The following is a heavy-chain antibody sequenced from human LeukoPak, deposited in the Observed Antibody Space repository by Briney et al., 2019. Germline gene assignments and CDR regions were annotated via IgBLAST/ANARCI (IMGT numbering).Heavy chain of an antibody. J-gene: IGHJ5*02. D-gene: IGHD2-15*01. CDR1: GYSFTNNW. CDR2: IYPGDSNT. Sequence: GESLKISCKSSGYSFTNNWIGWVRQMPGKGLEWMGIIYPGDSNTKYSPPFQGQVTISVDKSITTAYLQWSSLKASDTAMYYCARQEYCSGGSCYTWFDPRGQGTLVTVSS. V-gene: IGHV5-51*01. CDR3: ARQEYCSGGSCYTWFDP.